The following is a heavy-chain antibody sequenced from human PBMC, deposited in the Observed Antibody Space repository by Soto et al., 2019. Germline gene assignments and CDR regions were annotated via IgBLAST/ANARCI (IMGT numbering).Heavy chain of an antibody. CDR1: GFTFSSYY. V-gene: IGHV3-13*04. J-gene: IGHJ6*02. Sequence: PGGSLRLSCAASGFTFSSYYMHWVRQATGKGLEWVSAIGTAGDTYYPGSVKGRFTISRENAKNSLYLQMNSLRAGDTAVYYCARGGVTGSGSSTHYGMDGWGQGTTVTVSS. CDR2: IGTAGDT. CDR3: ARGGVTGSGSSTHYGMDG. D-gene: IGHD3-10*01.